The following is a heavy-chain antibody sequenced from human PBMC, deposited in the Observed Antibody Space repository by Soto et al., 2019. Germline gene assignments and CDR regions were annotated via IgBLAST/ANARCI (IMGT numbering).Heavy chain of an antibody. Sequence: SETLSLTCAVYGGSFSGYYWSWIRQPPGKGLEWIGEINHSGSTNYNPSLKSRVTISVDTSKNQFSLKLSSVTAADTAVYYCARPGYSSSESWFDPWGQGTLVTVLL. CDR2: INHSGST. CDR1: GGSFSGYY. J-gene: IGHJ5*02. V-gene: IGHV4-34*01. D-gene: IGHD6-13*01. CDR3: ARPGYSSSESWFDP.